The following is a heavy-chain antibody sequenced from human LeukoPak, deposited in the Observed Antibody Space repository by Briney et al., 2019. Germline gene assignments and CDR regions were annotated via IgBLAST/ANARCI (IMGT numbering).Heavy chain of an antibody. V-gene: IGHV5-51*01. CDR3: ARASSSGPDY. CDR1: GYSFTSYW. J-gene: IGHJ4*02. Sequence: GASLQISCKCSGYSFTSYWIGWVRQMPGKGLEWMGSIYPGDSHTSYSPSFQCQVTISADKSISTAYLQWSSLKASDTAMYYCARASSSGPDYWGQGTLVTVSS. D-gene: IGHD3-22*01. CDR2: IYPGDSHT.